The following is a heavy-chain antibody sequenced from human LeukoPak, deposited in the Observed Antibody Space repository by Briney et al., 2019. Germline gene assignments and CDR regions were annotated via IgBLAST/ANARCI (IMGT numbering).Heavy chain of an antibody. D-gene: IGHD3-22*01. Sequence: PGGSLRLSCAASGXTFSSYAMSWVRQAPGKGLEWVSGISGSGASAYYADSVKGRFTISRDNSKNTLYLQMNSLRAEDTAVYYCAKDRTMIVVRYYFDYWGQGTLVTVSS. J-gene: IGHJ4*02. CDR1: GXTFSSYA. CDR3: AKDRTMIVVRYYFDY. V-gene: IGHV3-23*01. CDR2: ISGSGASA.